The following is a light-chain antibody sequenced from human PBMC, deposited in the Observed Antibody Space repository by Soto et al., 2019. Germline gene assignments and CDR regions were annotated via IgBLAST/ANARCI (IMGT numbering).Light chain of an antibody. Sequence: EIVLTQSPFTLSLSPGERGTLSCRASQSVGTSLAWYQQKPGQAPRLLIYGAPNRATGIPDRFSGSGSGTDFTLTISKLEPEDFAVYPCQQYGGSPRTFGQGTKVDIK. CDR3: QQYGGSPRT. CDR2: GAP. CDR1: QSVGTS. J-gene: IGKJ1*01. V-gene: IGKV3-20*01.